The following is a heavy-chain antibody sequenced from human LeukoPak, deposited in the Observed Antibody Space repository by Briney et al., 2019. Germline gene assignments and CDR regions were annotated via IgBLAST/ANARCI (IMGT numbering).Heavy chain of an antibody. D-gene: IGHD5-24*01. V-gene: IGHV4-39*01. CDR1: GDSIRTTRY. J-gene: IGHJ6*02. CDR2: VYFSGST. CDR3: ATQGYNNQTMDV. Sequence: SETLSLTCTVSGDSIRTTRYWGWIRQPPGKGLERIGAVYFSGSTYYNPSLKSRVIISVDTSKNQFSLKLTSVTAADTAVYYCATQGYNNQTMDVWGQGTTVTVSS.